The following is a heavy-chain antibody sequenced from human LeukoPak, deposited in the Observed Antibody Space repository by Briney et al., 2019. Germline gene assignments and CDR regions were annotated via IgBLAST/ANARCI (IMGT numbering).Heavy chain of an antibody. CDR2: IRYDGSNK. V-gene: IGHV3-30*02. Sequence: GGSLRLSCAASGITFGSFGMHWVRQAPGKGLEGVAFIRYDGSNKHYADSVRGRFTISRDNSKNTLYLQMNSLRTEDTAVYYCAKDRYPYASGWYFAYWGQGTLVPVSS. D-gene: IGHD6-19*01. CDR1: GITFGSFG. CDR3: AKDRYPYASGWYFAY. J-gene: IGHJ4*02.